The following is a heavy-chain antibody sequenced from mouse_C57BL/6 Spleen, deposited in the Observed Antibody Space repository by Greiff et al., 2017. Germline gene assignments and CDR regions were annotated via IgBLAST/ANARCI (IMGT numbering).Heavy chain of an antibody. D-gene: IGHD2-1*01. V-gene: IGHV2-6-1*01. CDR2: IWSDGST. Sequence: VKLMESGPGLVAPSQSLSITCTVSGFSLTSYGVHWVRQPPGKGLEWLVVIWSDGSTTYNSALKSRLSISKDNSKSQVFLKMNSLQTDDTAMYYCARQTTRGYYAMDYWGQGTSVTVSS. CDR3: ARQTTRGYYAMDY. J-gene: IGHJ4*01. CDR1: GFSLTSYG.